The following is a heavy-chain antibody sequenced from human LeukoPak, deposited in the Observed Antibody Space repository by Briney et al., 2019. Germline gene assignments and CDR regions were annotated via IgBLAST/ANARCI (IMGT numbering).Heavy chain of an antibody. J-gene: IGHJ4*02. V-gene: IGHV4-34*01. D-gene: IGHD3-22*01. CDR2: INHSGST. CDR1: GGSFSGYY. Sequence: SETLCLTCAVYGGSFSGYYWSWIRQPPGKGLEWIGEINHSGSTNYNPSPKSRVTISVDTSKNHFSLKLSTVTAADSAVYYCERGKKKMYYYDSSGPNFDNWGQGTLVTVSS. CDR3: ERGKKKMYYYDSSGPNFDN.